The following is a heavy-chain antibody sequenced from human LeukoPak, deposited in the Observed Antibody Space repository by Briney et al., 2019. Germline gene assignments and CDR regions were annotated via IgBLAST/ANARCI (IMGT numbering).Heavy chain of an antibody. Sequence: SETLSLTCTVSGGSISSSSYYWGWIRQPPGKGLEWIGSVFYSGATFYNPSLESRVTISVDTSKNQYSLKLSSVTAADTAVYYCAREGSLAVAGTVDYWGQGTLVTVSS. D-gene: IGHD6-19*01. CDR1: GGSISSSSYY. J-gene: IGHJ4*02. V-gene: IGHV4-39*07. CDR2: VFYSGAT. CDR3: AREGSLAVAGTVDY.